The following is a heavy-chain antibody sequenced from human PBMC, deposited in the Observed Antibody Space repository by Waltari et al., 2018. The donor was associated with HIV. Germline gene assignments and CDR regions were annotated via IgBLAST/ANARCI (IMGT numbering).Heavy chain of an antibody. V-gene: IGHV3-30*18. CDR1: GFTFSSYG. D-gene: IGHD4-17*01. CDR2: ISYDGSNK. Sequence: QVQLVESGGGVVQPGRSLRLSCAASGFTFSSYGMYWVRQAPGKGLEWVAVISYDGSNKYYADSVKGRFTISRDNSKNTLYLQMNSLRAEDTAVYYCAKVLRNTFFDYWGQGTLVTVSS. CDR3: AKVLRNTFFDY. J-gene: IGHJ4*02.